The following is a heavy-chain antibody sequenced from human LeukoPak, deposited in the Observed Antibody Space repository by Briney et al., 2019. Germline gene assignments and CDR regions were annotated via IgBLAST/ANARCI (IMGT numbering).Heavy chain of an antibody. V-gene: IGHV4-39*07. J-gene: IGHJ3*02. Sequence: SETLSLTCTVSGGSISSSSYYWGWIRQPPGKELEWIGSIYYSGSTYYNPSLKSRVTISVDTSKNQFSLKLSSVTAADTAVYYCAREPRYYDILTGYYSGAFDIWGQGTMVTVSS. CDR1: GGSISSSSYY. CDR3: AREPRYYDILTGYYSGAFDI. CDR2: IYYSGST. D-gene: IGHD3-9*01.